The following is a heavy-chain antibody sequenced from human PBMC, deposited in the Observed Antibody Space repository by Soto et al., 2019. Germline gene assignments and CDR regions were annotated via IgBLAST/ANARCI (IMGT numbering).Heavy chain of an antibody. CDR1: GDSISSYF. V-gene: IGHV4-59*01. D-gene: IGHD6-13*01. J-gene: IGHJ4*02. CDR2: VYYTGTT. CDR3: ARDLAAVPRAFDY. Sequence: QVQLQESGPGLLKPSETLSLTCTVSGDSISSYFYIWVRQPPGKGLEWIGSVYYTGTTDYNPSLRSRVTISVDTSKTQFSLNLRSVTAADTALYYCARDLAAVPRAFDYWGRGTLVTVSS.